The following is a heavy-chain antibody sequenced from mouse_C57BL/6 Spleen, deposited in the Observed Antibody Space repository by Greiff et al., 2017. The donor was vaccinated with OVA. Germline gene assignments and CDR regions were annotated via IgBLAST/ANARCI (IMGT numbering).Heavy chain of an antibody. CDR2: IDPSASYT. V-gene: IGHV1-50*01. Sequence: QVQLQQPGAELVKPGASVKLSCKASGYTFTSYWMQWVKQRPGQGLEWIGEIDPSASYTNYNQKFKGKATLTVDTSSSTAYMQLSSLTSEDDAVAYCAIGGGNYWGQGTTLTVSS. CDR1: GYTFTSYW. CDR3: AIGGGNY. J-gene: IGHJ2*01.